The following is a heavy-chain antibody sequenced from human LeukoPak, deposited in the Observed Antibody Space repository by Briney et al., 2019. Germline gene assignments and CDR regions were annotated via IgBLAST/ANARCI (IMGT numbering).Heavy chain of an antibody. CDR3: ARPRFGESDYYYGMDV. D-gene: IGHD3-10*01. CDR1: GYSFTNYW. V-gene: IGHV5-51*01. J-gene: IGHJ6*02. CDR2: IYPGDSDT. Sequence: ESLKISCKGSGYSFTNYWFGWVRQMPGKGLEWMGIIYPGDSDTRYSPSFQGQVTISADKSISTAYLQWSSLKASDTAMYYCARPRFGESDYYYGMDVWGQGTTVTVSS.